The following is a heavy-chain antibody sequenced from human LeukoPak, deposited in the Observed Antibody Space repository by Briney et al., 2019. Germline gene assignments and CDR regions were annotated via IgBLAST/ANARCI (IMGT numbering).Heavy chain of an antibody. V-gene: IGHV3-48*03. J-gene: IGHJ4*02. D-gene: IGHD5-18*01. CDR2: ISSSGSTT. CDR1: GFTFSNYE. CDR3: ASTARLDY. Sequence: GGSLRLSCAASGFTFSNYEMNWVRQAPGKGLEWVSHISSSGSTTYYADSVKGRFTISRDNAKNSLYLQMNSLRAEDTAVYHCASTARLDYWGQGTLVTVSS.